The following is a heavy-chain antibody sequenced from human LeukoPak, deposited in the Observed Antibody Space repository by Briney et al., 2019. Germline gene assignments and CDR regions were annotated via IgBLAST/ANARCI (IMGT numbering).Heavy chain of an antibody. CDR3: ARGKSRIPTRLNRYCSSTSCYFFDY. J-gene: IGHJ4*02. V-gene: IGHV1-8*03. CDR1: GYTFTSYD. CDR2: MNPNSGNT. D-gene: IGHD2-2*01. Sequence: GASAKVSCKASGYTFTSYDINWVRQATGQGLEWMGWMNPNSGNTGYAQKFQGRVTITRNTSISTAYMELSSLRSEDTAVYNCARGKSRIPTRLNRYCSSTSCYFFDYWGQGTLVTVSS.